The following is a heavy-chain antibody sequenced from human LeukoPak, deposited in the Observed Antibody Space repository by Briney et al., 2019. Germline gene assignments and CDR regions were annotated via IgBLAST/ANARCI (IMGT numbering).Heavy chain of an antibody. D-gene: IGHD4-23*01. J-gene: IGHJ3*02. CDR3: AKYGMTVVTPTVVRGAFDI. V-gene: IGHV3-23*01. Sequence: GGSLRLSCAASGFTFSSYAMSWVRQAPGKGLEWVSAISGSGGSTYYADSVKGRFTISRDNSKNTLYLQMNSLRAEDTAVYCCAKYGMTVVTPTVVRGAFDIWGQGTMVTVSS. CDR2: ISGSGGST. CDR1: GFTFSSYA.